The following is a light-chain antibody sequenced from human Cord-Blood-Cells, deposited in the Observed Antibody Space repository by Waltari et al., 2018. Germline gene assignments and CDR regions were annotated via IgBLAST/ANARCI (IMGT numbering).Light chain of an antibody. CDR1: QSVISY. V-gene: IGKV3-11*01. CDR2: DAS. Sequence: ELVLTQSPATLSLSPGESATTSCRASQSVISYLAWYQQKPGQAPPLLIYDASNRATGIPARFSGSGSGTDFTLTISSLEPEDFAVYYCQQRSNWPLTFGGGTKVEIK. CDR3: QQRSNWPLT. J-gene: IGKJ4*01.